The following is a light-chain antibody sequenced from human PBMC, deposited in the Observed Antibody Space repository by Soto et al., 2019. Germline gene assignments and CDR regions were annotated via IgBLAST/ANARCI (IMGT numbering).Light chain of an antibody. CDR2: EGS. V-gene: IGLV2-23*01. CDR1: SSDVGSYNF. Sequence: QSALTQPASVSGSPGQSITISCTGTSSDVGSYNFVSWYQQHPDKAPKLMIYEGSKRPSGVSNRFSGSKSGNTASLTISGLQAEDEADYYCCSYAGSSTLGVFGGGTKLTVL. CDR3: CSYAGSSTLGV. J-gene: IGLJ2*01.